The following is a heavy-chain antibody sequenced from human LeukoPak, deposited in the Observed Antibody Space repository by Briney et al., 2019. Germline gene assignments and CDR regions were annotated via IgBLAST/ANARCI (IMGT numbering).Heavy chain of an antibody. Sequence: PGGSLRLSCAASGFTFSSYGMPWVRQAPGKGLEWVAVISYDGSNKYYADSVKGRFTISRDNSKNTLYLQMNSLRAEDTAVYYCAKDQGYCSSTSCPYYYYYGMDVWGQGTTVTVSS. CDR2: ISYDGSNK. D-gene: IGHD2-2*01. J-gene: IGHJ6*02. CDR1: GFTFSSYG. CDR3: AKDQGYCSSTSCPYYYYYGMDV. V-gene: IGHV3-30*18.